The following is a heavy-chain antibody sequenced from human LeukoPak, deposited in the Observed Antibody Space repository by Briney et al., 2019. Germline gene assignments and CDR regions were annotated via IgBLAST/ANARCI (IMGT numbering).Heavy chain of an antibody. D-gene: IGHD6-6*01. J-gene: IGHJ4*02. CDR1: GLTFDDYG. CDR2: ISWNSADI. Sequence: PVRLSCAASGLTFDDYGIFCVRQAPGKSLEWVSGISWNSADIGSVDSVNGRFTISRENAKNSLYLQMNSLRAEDMVLYYCVKDKFASSSSVFEYWGPGTLVTVSS. V-gene: IGHV3-9*03. CDR3: VKDKFASSSSVFEY.